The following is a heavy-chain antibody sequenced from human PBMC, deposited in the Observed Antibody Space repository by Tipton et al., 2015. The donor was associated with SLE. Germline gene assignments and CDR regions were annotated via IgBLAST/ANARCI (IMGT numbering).Heavy chain of an antibody. CDR1: GFTFSDYG. CDR2: IYSGGST. V-gene: IGHV3-53*04. J-gene: IGHJ6*02. CDR3: ASSIAAAGYYYGMDV. Sequence: SGFTFSDYGIHWVRQAPGKGLEWVSVIYSGGSTYYADSVKGRFTISRHNSKNTLYLQMNSLRAEDTAVYYCASSIAAAGYYYGMDVWGQGTTVTVSS. D-gene: IGHD6-13*01.